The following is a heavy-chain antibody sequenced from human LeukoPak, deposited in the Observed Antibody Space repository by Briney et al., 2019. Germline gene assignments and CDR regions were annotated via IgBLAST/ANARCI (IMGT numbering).Heavy chain of an antibody. V-gene: IGHV3-23*01. CDR2: ISGYGGST. Sequence: GGSLRLSCAASGFTFSSYAMSWVRQAPGKGLEWVSAISGYGGSTYYADSVKGRFTISRDNSKNTLYLQMNSLRAEDTAVYYCAKDSLEYSSSPHNWFDPWGQGTLVTVSS. J-gene: IGHJ5*02. D-gene: IGHD6-13*01. CDR1: GFTFSSYA. CDR3: AKDSLEYSSSPHNWFDP.